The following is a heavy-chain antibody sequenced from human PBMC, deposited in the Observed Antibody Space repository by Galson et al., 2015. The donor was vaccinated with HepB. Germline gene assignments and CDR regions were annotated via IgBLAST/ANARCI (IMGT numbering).Heavy chain of an antibody. J-gene: IGHJ6*02. V-gene: IGHV3-66*01. Sequence: SLRLSCAVSGFNVSSNYMMWVRQAPGKGLEWVSVIYGPSSTYYADSVKGRFTISRDNSKNTLYLQMNSLRAEDTAVYYCARLHSSGWSYYYGMDVWGQGTTVTVSS. CDR3: ARLHSSGWSYYYGMDV. D-gene: IGHD6-19*01. CDR2: IYGPSST. CDR1: GFNVSSNY.